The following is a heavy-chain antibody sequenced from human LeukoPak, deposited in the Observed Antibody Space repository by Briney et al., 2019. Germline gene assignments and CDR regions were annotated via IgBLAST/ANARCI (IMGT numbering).Heavy chain of an antibody. V-gene: IGHV3-23*01. Sequence: GGSLRLSCAASGFTFSSYAMSWVRQAPGKGLEWVSAISGSGGSTYYADSVKGRFTISRDNSKNTLYLQMNSLRAEDTAVYYCAKDPYPYGFRHNWFDPWGQGTLVTVSS. D-gene: IGHD4-17*01. J-gene: IGHJ5*02. CDR2: ISGSGGST. CDR3: AKDPYPYGFRHNWFDP. CDR1: GFTFSSYA.